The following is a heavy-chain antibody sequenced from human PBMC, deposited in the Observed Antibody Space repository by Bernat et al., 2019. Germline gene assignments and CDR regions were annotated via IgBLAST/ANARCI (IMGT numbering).Heavy chain of an antibody. J-gene: IGHJ6*02. CDR1: GFTFSSYA. CDR3: ARGGYRYGSRWLQSPQSYYYYGMDV. Sequence: QVQLVESGGGVVQPGRSLRLSCAASGFTFSSYAMHWFRQAPGKGLEWVAVISFDGNNKYYADYVESQLTISRDSSKKTLYLQMNSLRAEDTAVYYWARGGYRYGSRWLQSPQSYYYYGMDVWGQGTTVTVSS. D-gene: IGHD5-24*01. CDR2: ISFDGNNK. V-gene: IGHV3-30-3*01.